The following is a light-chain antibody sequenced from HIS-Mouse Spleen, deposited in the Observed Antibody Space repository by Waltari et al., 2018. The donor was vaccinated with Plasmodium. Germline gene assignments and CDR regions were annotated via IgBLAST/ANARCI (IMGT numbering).Light chain of an antibody. CDR1: SSDVGGYNS. J-gene: IGLJ2*01. Sequence: QSALTQPRPVSGSPGQSVTLSCTGTSSDVGGYNSFSWYQQHPGKAPKLMFYDFSKRPSGVPDRFSGSKSGNTASLTISGLQAEDEADYYCCSYAGSYTLVFGGGTKLTVL. CDR3: CSYAGSYTLV. V-gene: IGLV2-11*01. CDR2: DFS.